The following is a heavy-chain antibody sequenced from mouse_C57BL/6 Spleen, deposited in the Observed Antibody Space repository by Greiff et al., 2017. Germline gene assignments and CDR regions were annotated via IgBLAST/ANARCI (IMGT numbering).Heavy chain of an antibody. CDR1: GFTFSDYG. CDR3: ARRYYGSALFDY. Sequence: EVKLVESGGGLVKPGGSLKLSCAASGFTFSDYGMHWVRQAPEKGLEWVAYISSGSSTIYYADTVKGRFTISRDNAKNTLFLQMTSLRSEDTALYYCARRYYGSALFDYWGQGTTLTVSS. D-gene: IGHD1-1*01. J-gene: IGHJ2*01. V-gene: IGHV5-17*01. CDR2: ISSGSSTI.